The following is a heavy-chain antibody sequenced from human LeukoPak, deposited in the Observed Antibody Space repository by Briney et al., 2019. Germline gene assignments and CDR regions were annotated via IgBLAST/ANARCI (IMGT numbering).Heavy chain of an antibody. CDR2: IWYDGSNK. D-gene: IGHD1-26*01. CDR3: ARDLVGATSGMDV. V-gene: IGHV3-33*01. CDR1: GFTFSSYG. Sequence: PGGSLRLSCAASGFTFSSYGMHWVRQAPGKGLEWVAVIWYDGSNKYYADSVKGRFTTSRDNSKNTLYLQMNSLRAEDTAVYYCARDLVGATSGMDVWGQGTTVTVSS. J-gene: IGHJ6*02.